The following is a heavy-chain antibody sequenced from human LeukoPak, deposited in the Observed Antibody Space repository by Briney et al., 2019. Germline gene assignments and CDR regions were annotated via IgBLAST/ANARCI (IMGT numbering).Heavy chain of an antibody. D-gene: IGHD3-22*01. CDR1: GFTFSSYG. J-gene: IGHJ3*02. CDR2: ISGSGGST. Sequence: GGTLRLSCAASGFTFSSYGMTWVRQARGKGLEWVSAISGSGGSTYYADYVKGRFTISRDNAKNSLYLQMNSLRAEDTAVYYCARDGASLWGGSGYYPRGAFDIWGQGTMVTVSS. V-gene: IGHV3-23*01. CDR3: ARDGASLWGGSGYYPRGAFDI.